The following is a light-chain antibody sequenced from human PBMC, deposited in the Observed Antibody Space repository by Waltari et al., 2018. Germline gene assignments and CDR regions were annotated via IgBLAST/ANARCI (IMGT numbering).Light chain of an antibody. CDR2: TAS. CDR3: LQYYSYPAT. J-gene: IGKJ3*01. CDR1: RDIGLY. V-gene: IGKV1-16*01. Sequence: DVQMTQSPSSLSASVGDRVTITCRASRDIGLYLAWFQQKPGKAPRSLIHTASSLQSGAPSTFSGSGSGTEFTLTISSLQPEDFATYYCLQYYSYPATFGPGTKVDF.